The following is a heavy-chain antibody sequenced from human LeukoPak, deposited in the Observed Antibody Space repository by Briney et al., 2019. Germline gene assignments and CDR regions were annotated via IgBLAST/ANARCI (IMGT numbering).Heavy chain of an antibody. CDR3: ARDRGYNYGFFDY. J-gene: IGHJ4*02. CDR2: IYYSGST. V-gene: IGHV4-39*07. CDR1: GGSISSSSYY. D-gene: IGHD5-18*01. Sequence: SETLSLTCTVSGGSISSSSYYWGWIRQPPGKGLEWIGSIYYSGSTYYNPSLKSRVTISVDTSKNQFSLKLSSVTAADTAVYYCARDRGYNYGFFDYWGQGTLVTVSS.